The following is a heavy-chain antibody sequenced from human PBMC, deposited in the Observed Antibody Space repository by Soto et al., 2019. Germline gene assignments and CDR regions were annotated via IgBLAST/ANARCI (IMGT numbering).Heavy chain of an antibody. J-gene: IGHJ2*01. D-gene: IGHD5-18*01. Sequence: QVQLVQSGAEVKKPGSSVTVSCKASGGTFSSYTISWVRQAPGQGLEWMGGIIPIFGTANYAQKVQGRVKIIADESTSTAYMELRSLRSEDTAVYYCARGNHRWIQLWYFDLWGRGTLVTVSS. CDR3: ARGNHRWIQLWYFDL. CDR2: IIPIFGTA. CDR1: GGTFSSYT. V-gene: IGHV1-69*12.